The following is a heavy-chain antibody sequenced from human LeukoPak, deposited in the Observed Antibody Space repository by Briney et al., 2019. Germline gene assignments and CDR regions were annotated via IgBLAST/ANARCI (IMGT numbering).Heavy chain of an antibody. CDR2: IYYSGTT. D-gene: IGHD6-13*01. CDR1: GGSISSYY. V-gene: IGHV4-59*01. J-gene: IGHJ4*02. Sequence: SETLSLTCTVSGGSISSYYWSWIRQPPGKGLEWIGYIYYSGTTNYNPSLKSRVTISVDTSKNQFSLKLSPVTAADTAVYYCARGVYIAAAQYAYWGQGTLVTVSS. CDR3: ARGVYIAAAQYAY.